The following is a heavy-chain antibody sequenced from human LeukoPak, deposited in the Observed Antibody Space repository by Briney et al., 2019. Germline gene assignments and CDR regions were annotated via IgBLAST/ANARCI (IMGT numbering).Heavy chain of an antibody. J-gene: IGHJ6*02. Sequence: GGSLRLSCTASGFTFGDYAMSWVRQAPGKGLEWVGFIRSKAYGGTTEYAASVKGRFTISRDDSKSIAYLQMNSLKTEDTAVYYCTSPDCSGGSCHHQNIYYYYYYGMDVWGQGTTVTVSS. CDR3: TSPDCSGGSCHHQNIYYYYYYGMDV. D-gene: IGHD2-15*01. V-gene: IGHV3-49*04. CDR2: IRSKAYGGTT. CDR1: GFTFGDYA.